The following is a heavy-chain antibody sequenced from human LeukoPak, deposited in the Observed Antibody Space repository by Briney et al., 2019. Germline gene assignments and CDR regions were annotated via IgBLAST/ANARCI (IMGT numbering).Heavy chain of an antibody. Sequence: ASVKVSCKASGYTFTSYGISWVRQAPGQGLEWMGWINTNTGNPTYAQGFTGRFVFSLDTSVSTAYLQISSLKAEDTAVYYCAIPRIAAAGPAFDYWGQGTLVTVSS. V-gene: IGHV7-4-1*02. J-gene: IGHJ4*02. D-gene: IGHD6-13*01. CDR2: INTNTGNP. CDR1: GYTFTSYG. CDR3: AIPRIAAAGPAFDY.